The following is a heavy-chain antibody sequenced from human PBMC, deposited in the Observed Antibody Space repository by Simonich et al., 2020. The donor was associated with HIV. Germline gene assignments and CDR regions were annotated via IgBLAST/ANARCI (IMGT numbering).Heavy chain of an antibody. CDR3: ARRHPTTVTTPYFDY. Sequence: QVQLQQWGAGLLKPSETLSLTCAVYGGSFSGYYWSWIRQPPGKGLEWIGENNHSGSTNSNPALKSRVTISGDTSKNQFSLKLSSVTAADTAVYYCARRHPTTVTTPYFDYWGQGTLVTVSS. J-gene: IGHJ4*02. CDR1: GGSFSGYY. D-gene: IGHD4-17*01. V-gene: IGHV4-34*01. CDR2: NNHSGST.